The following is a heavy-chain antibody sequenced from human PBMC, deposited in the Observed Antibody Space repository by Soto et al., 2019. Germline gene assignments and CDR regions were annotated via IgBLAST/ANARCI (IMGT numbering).Heavy chain of an antibody. D-gene: IGHD6-6*01. CDR2: ISTSIDAT. Sequence: PGGSLRLSCAASGFAFSNYAMHWVRQAPGKGLEWVSSISTSIDATYYADSVKGRFTISRDDSKNTLYLQMNSLRAEDSAVYYCAKDRTVAARHFDYWGQGTQVTSPQ. V-gene: IGHV3-23*01. CDR1: GFAFSNYA. CDR3: AKDRTVAARHFDY. J-gene: IGHJ4*02.